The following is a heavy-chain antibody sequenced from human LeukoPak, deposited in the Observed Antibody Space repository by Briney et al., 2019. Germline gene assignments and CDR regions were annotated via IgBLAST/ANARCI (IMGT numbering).Heavy chain of an antibody. D-gene: IGHD5-18*01. CDR1: GYSFSNYW. CDR2: IYPGDSNT. J-gene: IGHJ4*02. V-gene: IGHV5-51*01. Sequence: GESLKISCKGSGYSFSNYWIAWVRQMPGKGLEWMGMIYPGDSNTRYSPSFQGQVTISADKSLSTAYLQWSSLKASDTAMYYCARRYSYGELDYWGQGTLVTVSS. CDR3: ARRYSYGELDY.